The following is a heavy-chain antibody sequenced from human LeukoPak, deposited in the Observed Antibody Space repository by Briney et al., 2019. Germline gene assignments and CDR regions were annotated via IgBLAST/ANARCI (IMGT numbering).Heavy chain of an antibody. CDR2: IKQDGSEK. CDR3: ARGQSTPYSSSSYYFDY. V-gene: IGHV3-7*01. Sequence: PGGSLRVSCAASGFTFSSYWMSWVRQAPGEGLEWVANIKQDGSEKYYVHSVKGRFTISRDNAKNSLYLQMNSLRAEDTAVYYCARGQSTPYSSSSYYFDYWGQGTLVTVSS. CDR1: GFTFSSYW. J-gene: IGHJ4*02. D-gene: IGHD6-6*01.